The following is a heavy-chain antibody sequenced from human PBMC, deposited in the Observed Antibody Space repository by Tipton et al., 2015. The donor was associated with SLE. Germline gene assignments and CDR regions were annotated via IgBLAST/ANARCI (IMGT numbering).Heavy chain of an antibody. J-gene: IGHJ4*02. Sequence: SLRLSCAASGFPFNNYWMHWVRQAPGEGLVWISLINSDGTNTTYADSVKGRFTISRDDAKNTLYRQMKSLRAEDTAVYYCVAPSCWGQGTL. CDR1: GFPFNNYW. V-gene: IGHV3-74*01. CDR3: VAPSC. D-gene: IGHD1-26*01. CDR2: INSDGTNT.